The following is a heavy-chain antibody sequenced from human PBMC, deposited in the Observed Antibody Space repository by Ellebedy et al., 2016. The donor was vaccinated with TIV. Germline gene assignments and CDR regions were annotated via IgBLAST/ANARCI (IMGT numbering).Heavy chain of an antibody. CDR3: ARARCSNADCHIPGY. CDR2: IWDDGSKK. J-gene: IGHJ4*02. Sequence: PGGSLRLSCEASGFPFRNYAMHWVRQAPGKGLEWVAVIWDDGSKKKSADSVKGRFTISRDNSKNTLYLQINGLRDDDTAMYYCARARCSNADCHIPGYWGQGSLVTVSS. D-gene: IGHD2-8*01. V-gene: IGHV3-33*08. CDR1: GFPFRNYA.